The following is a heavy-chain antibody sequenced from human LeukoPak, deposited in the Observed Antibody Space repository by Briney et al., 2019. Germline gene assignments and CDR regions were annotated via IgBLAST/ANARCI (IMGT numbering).Heavy chain of an antibody. D-gene: IGHD5-18*01. V-gene: IGHV1-69*04. CDR3: ARERRGYSYGYDY. Sequence: GASVKVSCKASGGTFSSYAISWVRQAPGQGPEWMGRIIPILGIANYAQKFQGRVTITADKSTSTAYMELSSLRSEDTAVYYCARERRGYSYGYDYWGQGTLVTVSS. CDR2: IIPILGIA. J-gene: IGHJ4*02. CDR1: GGTFSSYA.